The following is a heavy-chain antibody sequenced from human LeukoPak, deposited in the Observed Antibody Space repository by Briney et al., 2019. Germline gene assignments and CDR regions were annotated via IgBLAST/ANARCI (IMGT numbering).Heavy chain of an antibody. CDR3: AKDASDLIYCGGDCYIDY. Sequence: PGGSLRLSCAASGFTFSSYGMHWVRQAPGKGLEWVAFIRYDGSNKYYADSVKGRFTISRDNSKNTLYLQMNSLRAEDTAVYYCAKDASDLIYCGGDCYIDYWGQGTLVTVSS. CDR2: IRYDGSNK. J-gene: IGHJ4*02. D-gene: IGHD2-21*01. V-gene: IGHV3-30*02. CDR1: GFTFSSYG.